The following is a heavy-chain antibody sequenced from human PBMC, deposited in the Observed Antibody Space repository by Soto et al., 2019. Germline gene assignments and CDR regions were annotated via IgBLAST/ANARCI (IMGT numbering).Heavy chain of an antibody. CDR1: GYTFTDYF. Sequence: QAQLVQSGAEVKKPGASVRLSCKTSGYTFTDYFIHWVRHAPGQGLEWMGIISLYHHSTSYAQKFQGRLTVTNDTSTTTVYMELSSLTSEDTAVYWCARELYSCGGDCPYYMDYWGQGTLVTVSS. V-gene: IGHV1-46*01. J-gene: IGHJ4*02. D-gene: IGHD2-21*02. CDR3: ARELYSCGGDCPYYMDY. CDR2: ISLYHHST.